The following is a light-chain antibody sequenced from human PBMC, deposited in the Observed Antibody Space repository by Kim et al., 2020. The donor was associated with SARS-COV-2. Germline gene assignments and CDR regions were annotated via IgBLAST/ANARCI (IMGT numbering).Light chain of an antibody. CDR3: CSYAGSSTLV. CDR2: EVS. CDR1: SSDVGTYNL. V-gene: IGLV2-23*02. J-gene: IGLJ2*01. Sequence: SITISCTGTSSDVGTYNLVSWYQHHPGKAPKLMIYEVSKRPSGVSNRFSGSKSGNTASLTISGLQAEDEADYYCCSYAGSSTLVFGGGTQLTVL.